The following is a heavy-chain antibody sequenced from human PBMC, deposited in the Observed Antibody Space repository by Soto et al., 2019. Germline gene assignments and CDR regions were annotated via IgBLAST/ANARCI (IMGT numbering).Heavy chain of an antibody. CDR3: ARVEAVAGIYSSHGLDV. V-gene: IGHV1-69*12. Sequence: QVQLVQSGAEVKKPGSSVKVSCKASGGTFSNYAISWVRQAPGQGLEWMGGIIPIFGTTYYAQKFQGRVTISADESTTTANLELSSLISEDTAMYYCARVEAVAGIYSSHGLDVWGQGTAVSVSS. J-gene: IGHJ6*02. CDR2: IIPIFGTT. CDR1: GGTFSNYA. D-gene: IGHD6-19*01.